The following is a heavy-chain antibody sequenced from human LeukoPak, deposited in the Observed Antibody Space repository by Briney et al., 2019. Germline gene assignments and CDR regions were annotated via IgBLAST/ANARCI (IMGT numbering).Heavy chain of an antibody. CDR3: AKGKSRHTIFLLD. J-gene: IGHJ4*02. Sequence: GGSLRLSCAASGFTFDDYAMHWFRQAPGKCLEWVSGISWNSGSIGYADSVKGRFTISRDNAKNSLYLQMNSLRAEDTALYYFAKGKSRHTIFLLDWGQGTLVTVSS. CDR2: ISWNSGSI. V-gene: IGHV3-9*01. D-gene: IGHD3-9*01. CDR1: GFTFDDYA.